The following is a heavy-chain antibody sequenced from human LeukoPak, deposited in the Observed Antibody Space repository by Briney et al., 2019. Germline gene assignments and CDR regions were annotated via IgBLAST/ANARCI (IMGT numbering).Heavy chain of an antibody. CDR1: GYSFTSYR. Sequence: GESLKISCKGSGYSFTSYRIGWVRQMPGKGLEWMGIIYPGDSDTRYSPSFQGQVTISADKSISTAYLQWSSLKASDTAMYYCARWGDYGGPKIHYGMDVWGQGTTVTVSS. V-gene: IGHV5-51*01. J-gene: IGHJ6*02. CDR2: IYPGDSDT. CDR3: ARWGDYGGPKIHYGMDV. D-gene: IGHD4-23*01.